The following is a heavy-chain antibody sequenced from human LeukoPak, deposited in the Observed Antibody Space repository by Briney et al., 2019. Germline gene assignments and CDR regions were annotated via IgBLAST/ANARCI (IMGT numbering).Heavy chain of an antibody. J-gene: IGHJ6*03. CDR1: GFTISSYN. CDR3: ARADSSGWPNYYYYMDV. CDR2: INSSSSTI. V-gene: IGHV3-48*01. Sequence: AETLRLSCAASGFTISSYNMSWVRQPPGKGLEWVAYINSSSSTIYYPHSVKGRFTSSRDNAKNSLDLQMNGLRADGTAVYYCARADSSGWPNYYYYMDVWGKGTTVTVSS. D-gene: IGHD6-19*01.